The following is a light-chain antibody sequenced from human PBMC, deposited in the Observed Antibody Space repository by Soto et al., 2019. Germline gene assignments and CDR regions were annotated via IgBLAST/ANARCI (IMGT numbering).Light chain of an antibody. V-gene: IGLV2-8*01. CDR2: DVI. CDR1: SSEIGGNNF. Sequence: QSALTQPPSASGSPGQSVTISCTGTSSEIGGNNFVSWNQHHPGKAPKLILYDVIKRPSGVPARFSGSKSGNTASLTVSGLQAEDEADYYCSSYGGSNNFVVFGGGTKVTVL. J-gene: IGLJ2*01. CDR3: SSYGGSNNFVV.